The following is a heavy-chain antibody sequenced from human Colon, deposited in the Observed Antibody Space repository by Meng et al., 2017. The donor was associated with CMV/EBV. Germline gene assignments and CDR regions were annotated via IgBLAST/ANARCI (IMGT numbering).Heavy chain of an antibody. Sequence: GGSLRLSCAASGFTFSSYWMNWVRQVPGKGLEWVASMNQDGSEKYYVDSVKGRFTISRDNAKNSLYLQMNGLRAEDTAVYYCARDVFRGEAFDVWGQGTMVTVSS. D-gene: IGHD3-3*01. CDR3: ARDVFRGEAFDV. V-gene: IGHV3-7*01. CDR1: GFTFSSYW. CDR2: MNQDGSEK. J-gene: IGHJ3*01.